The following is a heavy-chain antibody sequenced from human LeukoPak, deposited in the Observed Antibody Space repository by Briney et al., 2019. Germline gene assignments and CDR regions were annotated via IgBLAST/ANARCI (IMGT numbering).Heavy chain of an antibody. CDR2: IWYDGSNK. Sequence: GGSLRLSCAASGFTFSSYGMHWVRQAPGKGLEWVAAIWYDGSNKYYADSVKGRFTISRDNSKNTLYLQMNSLRAEDTAVYYCAREGRYYYDSSGYYFPYFDYWGQGTLVTVSS. CDR3: AREGRYYYDSSGYYFPYFDY. V-gene: IGHV3-33*01. D-gene: IGHD3-22*01. J-gene: IGHJ4*02. CDR1: GFTFSSYG.